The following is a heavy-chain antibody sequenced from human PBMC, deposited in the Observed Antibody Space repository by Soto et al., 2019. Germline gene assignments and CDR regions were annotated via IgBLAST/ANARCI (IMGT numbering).Heavy chain of an antibody. J-gene: IGHJ5*02. D-gene: IGHD6-6*01. V-gene: IGHV3-48*03. CDR2: ISSSGSTI. Sequence: EVQLVESGGGLVQPGGSLRLSCAASGFTFSSYEMNWVRQAPGKGLEWVSYISSSGSTIYYADSVKGRFTISRDNAKNSLYLQMNSLRAEDTAVYYCARAPGRSSSSDTWGQGTLVTVSS. CDR1: GFTFSSYE. CDR3: ARAPGRSSSSDT.